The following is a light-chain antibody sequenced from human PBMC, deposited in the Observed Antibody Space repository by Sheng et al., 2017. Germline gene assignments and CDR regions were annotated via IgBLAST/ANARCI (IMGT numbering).Light chain of an antibody. Sequence: IQMTQSPSTLSASVGDRVTITCRASQTISSWLAWYQQKPGQAPKFLIYKASNLESGVPSRFSGSGSGTEFTLTISSLQPDDFATYYCQQYDSYSWTFTQGTKVEIK. J-gene: IGKJ1*01. V-gene: IGKV1-5*03. CDR3: QQYDSYSWT. CDR2: KAS. CDR1: QTISSW.